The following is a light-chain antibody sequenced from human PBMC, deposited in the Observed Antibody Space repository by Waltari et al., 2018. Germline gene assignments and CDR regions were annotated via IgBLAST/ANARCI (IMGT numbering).Light chain of an antibody. J-gene: IGLJ2*01. V-gene: IGLV2-14*01. CDR3: SAFSSSTTGI. Sequence: QSALTQPDSVSGSPGQSITISCTATSIDVGGSKYVSWYQQYPGKAPKVIIYDVSSRPSGVSNRFSGSKSGNSASLTISGLQAEDEADYYCSAFSSSTTGIFGGGTRVTVL. CDR1: SIDVGGSKY. CDR2: DVS.